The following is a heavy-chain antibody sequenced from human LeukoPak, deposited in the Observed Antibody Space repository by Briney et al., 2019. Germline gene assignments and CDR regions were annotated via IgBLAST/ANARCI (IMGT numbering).Heavy chain of an antibody. CDR2: IYSGGNT. Sequence: GGSQRLSCAASGFPVSDNYMSWVRQAPGKGLEWVSVIYSGGNTYYADSVKGRFTISRDNAKNSLYLQMNSLRAEDTAVYYCARDLDMAAGDWFDPWGQGTLVTVSS. CDR1: GFPVSDNY. CDR3: ARDLDMAAGDWFDP. J-gene: IGHJ5*02. V-gene: IGHV3-53*01. D-gene: IGHD6-13*01.